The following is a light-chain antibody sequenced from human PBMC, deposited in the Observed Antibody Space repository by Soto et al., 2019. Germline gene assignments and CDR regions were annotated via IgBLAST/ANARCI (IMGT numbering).Light chain of an antibody. CDR3: AAWDDSLKGV. CDR1: SSNIGSNT. CDR2: SNN. Sequence: SVLTQPPSASGTPGQGVTISCSGSSSNIGSNTVNWYQQLPGTAPKLLIYSNNQRPSGVPDRFSGSKSGTSASLAISGLQSEDEADYYCAAWDDSLKGVFGGGTKLTVL. J-gene: IGLJ2*01. V-gene: IGLV1-44*01.